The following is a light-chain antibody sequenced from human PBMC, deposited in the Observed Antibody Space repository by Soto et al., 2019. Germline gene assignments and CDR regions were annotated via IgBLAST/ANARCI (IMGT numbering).Light chain of an antibody. Sequence: EIVLTQSPGTLSLSPGERATLSCRASQSVSSSYLAWYQQKPGQAPRLLIYGASSRATGIPDRFSGSGSGTDFTLTISRLEPEDFAVYYCQQYGSSFTWTFGQGTKWISN. J-gene: IGKJ1*01. CDR1: QSVSSSY. CDR2: GAS. V-gene: IGKV3-20*01. CDR3: QQYGSSFTWT.